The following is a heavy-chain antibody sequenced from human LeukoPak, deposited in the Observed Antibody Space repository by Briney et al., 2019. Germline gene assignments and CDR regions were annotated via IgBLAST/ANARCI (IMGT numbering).Heavy chain of an antibody. CDR3: ARGLAVAPRINDY. D-gene: IGHD6-13*01. J-gene: IGHJ4*02. Sequence: PEGSLRLSCAASGFTFSNYWMHWVRQAPGKGLEWVSVLYSDGSTYYADSVKGRFTISRDNSKNTLYLQMNSLRAEDTALYYCARGLAVAPRINDYWGQGTLVTVSS. CDR1: GFTFSNYW. V-gene: IGHV3-53*01. CDR2: LYSDGST.